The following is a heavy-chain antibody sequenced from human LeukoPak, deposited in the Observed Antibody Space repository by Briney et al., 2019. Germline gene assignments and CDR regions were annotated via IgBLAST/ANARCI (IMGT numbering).Heavy chain of an antibody. V-gene: IGHV4-59*08. D-gene: IGHD2-15*01. Sequence: SETLSLTCTVSGGSIRSYYWSWIRQPPGKGLEWIGYIYYSGSTNYNPSLKSRVTISVDTSKNQFSLKLSSVTAADTAVYYCARHIDVRSHASYYYYGMDVWGQGTTVTVSS. CDR2: IYYSGST. J-gene: IGHJ6*02. CDR3: ARHIDVRSHASYYYYGMDV. CDR1: GGSIRSYY.